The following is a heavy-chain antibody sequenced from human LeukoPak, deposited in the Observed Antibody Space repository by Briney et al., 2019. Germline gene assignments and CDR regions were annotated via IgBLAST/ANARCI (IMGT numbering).Heavy chain of an antibody. V-gene: IGHV1-2*02. Sequence: GASVKVSCKASGYTFTGYYMHWVREAPGQGLEWMGWINPKSGGTNYAQKFQGRVTMTRDTSISTAYMELSRLRSDDTAVYYCARDEGRYCSGGSCRYPDYWGQGTLVTVSS. D-gene: IGHD2-15*01. J-gene: IGHJ4*02. CDR3: ARDEGRYCSGGSCRYPDY. CDR2: INPKSGGT. CDR1: GYTFTGYY.